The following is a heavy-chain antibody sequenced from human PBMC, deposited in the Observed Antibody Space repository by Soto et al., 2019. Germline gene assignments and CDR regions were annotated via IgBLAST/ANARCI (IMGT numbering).Heavy chain of an antibody. V-gene: IGHV3-73*01. CDR1: GFTVSCSG. CDR2: IRSKGSTYAT. D-gene: IGHD3-9*01. Sequence: LXLFCAASGFTVSCSGMHWVRQASWKGLEWVGRIRSKGSTYATAYAASVKGRFTISRDDSKNMAYLQMNSLKTEDTAVYYCTRGDILTGYFEYYYFGMDVWGQGTTVTVSS. J-gene: IGHJ6*02. CDR3: TRGDILTGYFEYYYFGMDV.